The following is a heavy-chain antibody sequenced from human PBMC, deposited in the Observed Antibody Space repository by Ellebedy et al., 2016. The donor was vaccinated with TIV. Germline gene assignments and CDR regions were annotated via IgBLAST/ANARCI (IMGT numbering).Heavy chain of an antibody. J-gene: IGHJ4*02. V-gene: IGHV4-39*07. Sequence: SETLSLTCTVSDGSISRSSYYWGWIRQPPGKGLEWIGCIYTSGSTNYNPSLKSRVTISVDTSKNQFSLKLSSVAAADTALYYCAGVRDGRRPFDYWGQGALVTVSS. CDR2: IYTSGST. D-gene: IGHD5-24*01. CDR3: AGVRDGRRPFDY. CDR1: DGSISRSSYY.